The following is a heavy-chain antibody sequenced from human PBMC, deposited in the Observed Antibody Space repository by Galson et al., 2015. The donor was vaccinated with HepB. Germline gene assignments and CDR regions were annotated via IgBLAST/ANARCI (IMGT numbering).Heavy chain of an antibody. D-gene: IGHD5-18*01. Sequence: QSGAEVKKPGESLKISCKVSGYIFTTWWIGWVRQMPGKGLEWMGGIYPDGSDTRYSPSFQGQVTISADKSINTAFLQWSSLKASDTAMYYCARHREKSTRGYSSGVGYYYYYGMDVWGQGTTVTVSS. CDR3: ARHREKSTRGYSSGVGYYYYYGMDV. CDR1: GYIFTTWW. J-gene: IGHJ6*02. V-gene: IGHV5-51*01. CDR2: IYPDGSDT.